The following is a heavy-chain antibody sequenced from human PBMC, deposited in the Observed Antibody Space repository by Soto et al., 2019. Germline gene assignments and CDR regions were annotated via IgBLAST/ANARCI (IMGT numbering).Heavy chain of an antibody. CDR1: GFTFSSYW. CDR2: IKQDGSEK. D-gene: IGHD2-2*01. Sequence: GGSLRLSCAASGFTFSSYWMSWVRQAPGKGLEWVANIKQDGSEKYYVDSAKGRFTISRDNAKNSLYLQMNSLRAEDTAVYYCAREPALTNYYYYMDVWGKGTTVTVS. V-gene: IGHV3-7*01. CDR3: AREPALTNYYYYMDV. J-gene: IGHJ6*03.